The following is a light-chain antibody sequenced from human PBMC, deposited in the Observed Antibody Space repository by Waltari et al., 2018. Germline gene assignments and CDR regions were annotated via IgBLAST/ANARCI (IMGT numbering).Light chain of an antibody. J-gene: IGKJ4*01. CDR1: QSINTW. CDR3: QQYNSYST. V-gene: IGKV1-5*03. CDR2: KSS. Sequence: DIQMTQSPSILSASVGDRVTITCRASQSINTWLAWYQQKPGKAPKLLIYKSSTLESGVPSRFSGSGSGTEFTLTISSLQPDDFATYYCQQYNSYSTFGGGTKVEIK.